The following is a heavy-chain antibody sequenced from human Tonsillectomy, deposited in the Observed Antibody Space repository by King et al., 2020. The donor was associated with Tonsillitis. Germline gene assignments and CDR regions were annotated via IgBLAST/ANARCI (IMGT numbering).Heavy chain of an antibody. J-gene: IGHJ3*02. CDR1: GFTFSDYY. V-gene: IGHV3-11*05. Sequence: VQLVESGGGLVKPGGSLRLSCAASGFTFSDYYMSWIRQAPGKGLEWVSYIIGSYNYTAYADSVVGRVTISRDNAKNALVFQMHSLRDEDTALYYCAREVTSGSGSDAFDIWGQGTMVTVSS. CDR2: IIGSYNYT. D-gene: IGHD3-10*01. CDR3: AREVTSGSGSDAFDI.